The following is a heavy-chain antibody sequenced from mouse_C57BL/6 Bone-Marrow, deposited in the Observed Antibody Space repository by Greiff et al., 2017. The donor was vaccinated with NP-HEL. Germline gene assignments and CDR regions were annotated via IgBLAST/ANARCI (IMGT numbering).Heavy chain of an antibody. CDR2: ISDGGSYT. CDR1: GFTFSSYA. Sequence: EVKVVESGGGLVKPGGSLKLSCAASGFTFSSYAMSWVRQTPEKRLEWVATISDGGSYTYYPDNVKGRFTISRDNAKNNLYLQMSHLKSEDTAMYYCARDLAYYSNYGFAYWGQGTLVTVSA. V-gene: IGHV5-4*01. D-gene: IGHD2-5*01. J-gene: IGHJ3*01. CDR3: ARDLAYYSNYGFAY.